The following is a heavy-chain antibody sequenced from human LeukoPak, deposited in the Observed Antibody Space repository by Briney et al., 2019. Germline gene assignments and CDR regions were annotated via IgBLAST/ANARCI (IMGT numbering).Heavy chain of an antibody. CDR3: ARGLNMVRGVINRYFDY. V-gene: IGHV4-34*01. CDR2: INHSGST. J-gene: IGHJ4*02. CDR1: GGSFSGYY. Sequence: PSETLSLTCAVYGGSFSGYYWSWIRQPPGKGLEWIGEINHSGSTNYNSSLKSRVTISVDTSKNQFSLKLSSVTAADTAVYYCARGLNMVRGVINRYFDYWGQGTLVTVSS. D-gene: IGHD3-10*01.